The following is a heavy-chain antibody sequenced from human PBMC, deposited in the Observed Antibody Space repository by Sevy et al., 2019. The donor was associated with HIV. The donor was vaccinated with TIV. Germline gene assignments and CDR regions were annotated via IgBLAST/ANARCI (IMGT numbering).Heavy chain of an antibody. CDR1: GFTFSDYY. D-gene: IGHD3-10*01. Sequence: GRSLRLSCAASGFTFSDYYMSWIRQAPGKGLEWVSYISSSSSYTNYADSVKGRFTISRDNAKNSLYLQMNSLRAEDTAVYYCAREGYYGSGTMAVYFDYWGQGTLVTVSS. CDR2: ISSSSSYT. J-gene: IGHJ4*02. V-gene: IGHV3-11*06. CDR3: AREGYYGSGTMAVYFDY.